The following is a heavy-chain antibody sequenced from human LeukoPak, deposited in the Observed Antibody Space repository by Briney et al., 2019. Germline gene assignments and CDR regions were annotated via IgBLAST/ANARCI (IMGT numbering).Heavy chain of an antibody. CDR1: GYTFTNYY. V-gene: IGHV1-46*01. J-gene: IGHJ4*02. CDR2: IDPRGGST. D-gene: IGHD5-18*01. CDR3: AQGEGGYSYGSFDY. Sequence: ASVKVSCKAPGYTFTNYYMHWVRQAPGQGLEWMGIIDPRGGSTNYAQKLQGRVTMTTDTSTSTAYMELRSLRSDDTAVYYCAQGEGGYSYGSFDYWGQGTLVTVSS.